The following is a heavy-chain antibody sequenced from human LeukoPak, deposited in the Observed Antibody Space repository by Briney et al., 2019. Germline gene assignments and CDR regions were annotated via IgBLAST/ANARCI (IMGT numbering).Heavy chain of an antibody. V-gene: IGHV1-3*01. D-gene: IGHD4-11*01. CDR2: INAGNGNT. CDR3: ARAKDYYSIYYFDY. J-gene: IGHJ4*02. Sequence: ASVKVSCKAFGYTFTSYAMHWVRQAPGQRLEWMGWINAGNGNTKYSQKFQGRVTITRDTSASTAYMELSSLRSEDTAVYYCARAKDYYSIYYFDYWGQGTLVTVSS. CDR1: GYTFTSYA.